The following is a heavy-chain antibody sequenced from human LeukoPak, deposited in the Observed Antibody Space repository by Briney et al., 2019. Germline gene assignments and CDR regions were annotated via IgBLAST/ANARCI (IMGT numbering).Heavy chain of an antibody. V-gene: IGHV3-72*01. J-gene: IGHJ4*02. D-gene: IGHD1-26*01. Sequence: GGSLRLSCAASGFTFSDHFLDWVRQAPGKGLEWVGRTRNKANSYITEYAASVKGRFTISRDDSKNSLYLQMSSLKPDDTAMYYCASIRGTFGYWGQGTLVTVSS. CDR1: GFTFSDHF. CDR3: ASIRGTFGY. CDR2: TRNKANSYIT.